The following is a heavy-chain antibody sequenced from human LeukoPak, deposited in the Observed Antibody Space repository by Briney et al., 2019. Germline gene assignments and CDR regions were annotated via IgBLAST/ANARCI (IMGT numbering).Heavy chain of an antibody. CDR2: ISYDGSNK. J-gene: IGHJ4*02. CDR1: GFTFSNYW. Sequence: GGSLRLSCEASGFTFSNYWMSWVRQAPGKGLEWVAVISYDGSNKYYADSVKGRFTISRDNSKNTLYLQMNSLRAEDTAVYYCAREVGRDYDFWSGLLSDYWGQGTLVTVSS. D-gene: IGHD3-3*01. CDR3: AREVGRDYDFWSGLLSDY. V-gene: IGHV3-30*01.